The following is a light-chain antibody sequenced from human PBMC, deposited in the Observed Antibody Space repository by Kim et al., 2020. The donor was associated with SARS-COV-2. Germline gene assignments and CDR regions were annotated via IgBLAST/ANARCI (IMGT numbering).Light chain of an antibody. CDR2: DAS. CDR1: QSIYQY. CDR3: QQRTNWPLN. Sequence: LSPGETATLSCRGSQSIYQYLAWYQQKSGQAPRLLIYDASNRDAGAPARFSGSVYGTDFSLTITTLRPEDYGVYYCQQRTNWPLNFGQGTRLEIK. V-gene: IGKV3-11*01. J-gene: IGKJ5*01.